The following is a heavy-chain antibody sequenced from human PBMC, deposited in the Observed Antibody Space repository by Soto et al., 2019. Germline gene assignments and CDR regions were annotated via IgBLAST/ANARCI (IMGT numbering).Heavy chain of an antibody. V-gene: IGHV1-18*01. D-gene: IGHD3-22*01. CDR1: GYTFSSYG. Sequence: ASVKVSCKASGYTFSSYGISWVRQAPGQGLEWMGWISAYSGNTYYAQILQGRVTMTTDTSTSTAYMELRSLRSDDTAVYYGARAQYDSSGPDYWGQGTLVTVSS. CDR2: ISAYSGNT. J-gene: IGHJ4*02. CDR3: ARAQYDSSGPDY.